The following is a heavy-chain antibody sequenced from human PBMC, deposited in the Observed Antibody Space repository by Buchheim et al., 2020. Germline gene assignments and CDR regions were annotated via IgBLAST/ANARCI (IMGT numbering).Heavy chain of an antibody. J-gene: IGHJ5*02. D-gene: IGHD6-6*01. CDR1: GGSISSYY. CDR2: IYYSGST. CDR3: AREYTWGSSSSNWFDP. Sequence: QVQLQESGPGLVKPSETLSLTCTVSGGSISSYYWRWIRQPPGKGLEWIGYIYYSGSTNYNPPLKSRVTISVATSKNQFSLKLSSVTAADTAVYYCAREYTWGSSSSNWFDPWGQGTL. V-gene: IGHV4-59*01.